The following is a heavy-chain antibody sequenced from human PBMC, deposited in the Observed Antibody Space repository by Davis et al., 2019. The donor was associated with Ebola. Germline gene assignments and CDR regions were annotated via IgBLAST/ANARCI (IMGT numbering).Heavy chain of an antibody. D-gene: IGHD4-11*01. CDR2: INTNTGNP. CDR3: ASSIDYSNTPKYGMDV. J-gene: IGHJ6*02. CDR1: GYTFTNYA. V-gene: IGHV7-4-1*02. Sequence: AASVKVSCKASGYTFTNYALNWVRQAPGQGLEWMGWINTNTGNPTYAQGFTGRFVFSLDTSVSTAYLQISSLKGEDTAVYYCASSIDYSNTPKYGMDVWGQGTTVTVPS.